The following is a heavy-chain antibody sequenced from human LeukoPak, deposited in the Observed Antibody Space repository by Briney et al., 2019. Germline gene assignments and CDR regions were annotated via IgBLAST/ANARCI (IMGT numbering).Heavy chain of an antibody. J-gene: IGHJ4*02. D-gene: IGHD3-22*01. CDR3: ARLHYYDSSGFDY. CDR2: ISGSGGST. V-gene: IGHV3-23*01. Sequence: GGSLRLSCAASGFTFSSYGMSWVRQAPGKGLEWVSAISGSGGSTYYADSVKGRFTISRDNAKSSLYLQMNSLRAEDTAVYYCARLHYYDSSGFDYWGQGTLVTVSS. CDR1: GFTFSSYG.